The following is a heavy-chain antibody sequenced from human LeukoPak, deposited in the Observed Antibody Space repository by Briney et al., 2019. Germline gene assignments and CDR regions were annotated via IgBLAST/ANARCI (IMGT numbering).Heavy chain of an antibody. CDR3: ARASGIVVVIRQYYFDY. CDR1: GGSISSSSYY. Sequence: TSETLSLTCTVSGGSISSSSYYWGWIRQPPGKGLEWIGSIYYSGSTYYNPFLKSRVTISVDMSKNQFSLKLSSVTAADTAVYYCARASGIVVVIRQYYFDYWGQGTLVTVSS. CDR2: IYYSGST. V-gene: IGHV4-39*07. J-gene: IGHJ4*02. D-gene: IGHD3-22*01.